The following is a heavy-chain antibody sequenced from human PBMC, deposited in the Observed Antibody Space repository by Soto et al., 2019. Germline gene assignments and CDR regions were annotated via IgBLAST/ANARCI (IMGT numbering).Heavy chain of an antibody. V-gene: IGHV4-4*07. CDR1: GGSISSYY. Sequence: SETLSLTCTVSGGSISSYYWGWIRQPAGKGLEWIGRIYTSGSTNYNPSLKSRVTMSVDTSKNQFSLKLSSVTAADTAVYYCARERGYYDFWSGYYANWFDPWGQGTLVTVSS. CDR2: IYTSGST. D-gene: IGHD3-3*01. CDR3: ARERGYYDFWSGYYANWFDP. J-gene: IGHJ5*02.